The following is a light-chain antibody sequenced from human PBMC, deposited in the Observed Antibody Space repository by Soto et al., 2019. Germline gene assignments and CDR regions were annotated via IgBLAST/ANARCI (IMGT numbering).Light chain of an antibody. V-gene: IGKV1-5*03. CDR3: QQYGSSPGLT. CDR1: QSINSW. Sequence: DIQMTQSPSTLSASVGDRVTITCRASQSINSWLAWYQQKPGKAPKLLIYKASSLESGVPSRFSGSGSGTDFTLTISRLEPEDFAVYYCQQYGSSPGLTFGGGTKVDI. J-gene: IGKJ4*01. CDR2: KAS.